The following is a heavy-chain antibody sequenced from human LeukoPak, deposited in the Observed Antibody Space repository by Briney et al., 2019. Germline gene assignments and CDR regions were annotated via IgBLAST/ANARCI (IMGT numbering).Heavy chain of an antibody. CDR2: IYYSGSA. J-gene: IGHJ5*02. V-gene: IGHV4-39*01. D-gene: IGHD2-15*01. CDR3: ARYIVVVGAATLASWFDP. Sequence: SETLSLTCTVSGGSISSSSYYWGWIRQPPGKGLEWIGSIYYSGSAYYNPSLKSRVTISVDTSKNQFSLKLSSVTAADTAVYYCARYIVVVGAATLASWFDPWGQGTLVTVSS. CDR1: GGSISSSSYY.